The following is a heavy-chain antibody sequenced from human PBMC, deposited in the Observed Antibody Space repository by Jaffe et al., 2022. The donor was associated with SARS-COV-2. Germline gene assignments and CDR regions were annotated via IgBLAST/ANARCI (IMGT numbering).Heavy chain of an antibody. J-gene: IGHJ3*01. D-gene: IGHD4-17*01. CDR1: GGSMKTSDYH. CDR2: IYYTGMS. Sequence: QLQGSGPGLVKPSETLSLICTVSGGSMKTSDYHWGWIRQPPGKGLEWIASIYYTGMSYYNPSLKSRASVFVDTSASQFHLNLRSLTATDTATYYCARQYSDNLWAFDAWGQGTVVTVSS. CDR3: ARQYSDNLWAFDA. V-gene: IGHV4-39*01.